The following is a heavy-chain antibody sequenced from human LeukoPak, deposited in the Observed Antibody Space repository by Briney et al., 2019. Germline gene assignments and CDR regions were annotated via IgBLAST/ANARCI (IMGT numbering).Heavy chain of an antibody. CDR2: IYHSGST. V-gene: IGHV4-30-2*01. CDR1: GGSISSGGYS. CDR3: ARQVVVSPQGWFDP. J-gene: IGHJ5*02. Sequence: SQTLSLTCAVSGGSISSGGYSWSWIRQPPGKGLEWIGYIYHSGSTYYNPSLKSRVTISVDRSKNQFSQKLSSVTAADTAVYYCARQVVVSPQGWFDPWGQGTLVTVSS. D-gene: IGHD3-22*01.